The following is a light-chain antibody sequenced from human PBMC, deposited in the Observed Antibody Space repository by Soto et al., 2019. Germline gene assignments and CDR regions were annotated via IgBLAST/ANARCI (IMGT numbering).Light chain of an antibody. J-gene: IGKJ5*01. V-gene: IGKV1-27*01. CDR2: AAS. CDR3: KKYNSAPIT. Sequence: DIQMTQSPSSLSASVGDRVTITCRASQGISNYLAWYQQKPGKVHKLLIYAASTLQSGVQSRFSGSGSGTDFTLTIRSLQPEDVATYYCKKYNSAPITFGQGTRLEIK. CDR1: QGISNY.